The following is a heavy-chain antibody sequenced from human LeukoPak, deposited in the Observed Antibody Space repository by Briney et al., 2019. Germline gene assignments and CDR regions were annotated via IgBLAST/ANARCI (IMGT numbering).Heavy chain of an antibody. CDR3: AKLLYYYDSSQPY. CDR2: ISYDGSNK. D-gene: IGHD3-22*01. Sequence: PGGPLRLSCAASGFTFSSYAMHGVPQAPGKGLEWVAVISYDGSNKYYADSVKALFTISRDNSKNTLYLQMNTLRAEDTAVYYCAKLLYYYDSSQPYWGQGTLVTVSS. CDR1: GFTFSSYA. V-gene: IGHV3-30*04. J-gene: IGHJ4*02.